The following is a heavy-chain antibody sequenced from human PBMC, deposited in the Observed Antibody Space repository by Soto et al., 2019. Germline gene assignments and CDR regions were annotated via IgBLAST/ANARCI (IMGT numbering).Heavy chain of an antibody. CDR1: GYTLTSYY. V-gene: IGHV1-46*01. CDR3: ARDERYCSGGSCYPSFDY. Sequence: GASVKVSCKASGYTLTSYYMHWVRQAPGQGLEWMGIINPSGGSTSYAQKFQGRVTMTRDTSTSTVYMELSSLRSEDTAVYYCARDERYCSGGSCYPSFDYWGQGTLVTVSS. D-gene: IGHD2-15*01. CDR2: INPSGGST. J-gene: IGHJ4*02.